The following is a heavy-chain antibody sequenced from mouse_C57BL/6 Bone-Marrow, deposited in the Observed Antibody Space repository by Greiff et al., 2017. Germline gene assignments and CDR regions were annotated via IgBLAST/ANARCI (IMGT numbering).Heavy chain of an antibody. CDR1: GYTFTSYW. Sequence: QVQLQQPGAELVKPGASVKMSCKASGYTFTSYWITWVKQRPGQGLEWIGDIYPGSGSTNYNEKFKSKATLTVDTSSSAAYMKLSSLTSEDSAVYYCARKIYYGSRPDYWGQGTALTVSS. J-gene: IGHJ2*01. D-gene: IGHD1-1*01. CDR3: ARKIYYGSRPDY. CDR2: IYPGSGST. V-gene: IGHV1-55*01.